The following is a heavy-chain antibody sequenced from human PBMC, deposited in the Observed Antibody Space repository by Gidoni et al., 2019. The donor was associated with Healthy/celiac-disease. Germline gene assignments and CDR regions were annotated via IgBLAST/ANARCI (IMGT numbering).Heavy chain of an antibody. V-gene: IGHV3-9*01. J-gene: IGHJ4*02. CDR1: GFTFDDYA. CDR3: AKDIASSGYSWLGY. Sequence: EVQLVESGGGLVQPGRSLRLSCAASGFTFDDYAMHWVRQAPGKGLEWVSGISWNSGSIGYADSVKGRFTISRDNAKNSLYLQMNSLRAEDTALYYCAKDIASSGYSWLGYWGQGTLVTVSS. CDR2: ISWNSGSI. D-gene: IGHD3-22*01.